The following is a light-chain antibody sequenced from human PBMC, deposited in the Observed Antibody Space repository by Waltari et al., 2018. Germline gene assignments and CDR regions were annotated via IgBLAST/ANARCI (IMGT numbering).Light chain of an antibody. CDR3: ATWDDSLNAVV. Sequence: QSVLTQPPSASGTPGQTVTISCSGNTSNIGKNAVNWYQHLPGTAPQLLIYSTNRRPSGVPDRFSGSKSGTSASLAISGVQSEDEADYYCATWDDSLNAVVFGGGTKLTVL. CDR2: STN. V-gene: IGLV1-44*01. J-gene: IGLJ2*01. CDR1: TSNIGKNA.